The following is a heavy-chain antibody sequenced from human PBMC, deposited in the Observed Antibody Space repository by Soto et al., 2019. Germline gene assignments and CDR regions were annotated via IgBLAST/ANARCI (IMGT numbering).Heavy chain of an antibody. CDR3: SREPVGPDSALDD. D-gene: IGHD1-26*01. J-gene: IGHJ6*02. Sequence: GGSLRLSCAASGFAFNTYGMHWVRQTPGKGLEWVAVLGFDGGGRYYADSVTGRFTISRDNSKKMLYLQMDALRADDTAFYYCSREPVGPDSALDDWGQGTMVTVSS. CDR2: LGFDGGGR. CDR1: GFAFNTYG. V-gene: IGHV3-33*01.